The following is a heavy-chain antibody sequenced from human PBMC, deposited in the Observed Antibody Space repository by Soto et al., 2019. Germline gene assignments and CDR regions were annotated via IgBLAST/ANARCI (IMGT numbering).Heavy chain of an antibody. CDR1: GFSFSDYY. J-gene: IGHJ6*02. V-gene: IGHV3-11*01. CDR3: ARNGYCSRDACSYGVDV. Sequence: QVQLVESGGGLVTPGGSLRLSCAASGFSFSDYYMSWIRQAPGKGLEWVSYISSSGSSIYYADSVKGRFTVSRDNAKDSMWLQMNSLRAEDTAVYYCARNGYCSRDACSYGVDVWGQGTTVTVSS. CDR2: ISSSGSSI. D-gene: IGHD2-15*01.